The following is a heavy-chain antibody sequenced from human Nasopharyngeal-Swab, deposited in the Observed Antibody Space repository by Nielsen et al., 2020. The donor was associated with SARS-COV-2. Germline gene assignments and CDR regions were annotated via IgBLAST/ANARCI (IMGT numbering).Heavy chain of an antibody. CDR3: ASVTEWELGAFDI. V-gene: IGHV4-38-2*01. J-gene: IGHJ3*02. Sequence: SETLSLTCAVSGYSISSGYYWGWIRQPPGKGLGWIGSIYHSGSTYYNPSLKSRVTISVDTSKNQFSLKLSSVTAADTAVYYCASVTEWELGAFDIWGQGTMVTVSS. CDR1: GYSISSGYY. D-gene: IGHD1-26*01. CDR2: IYHSGST.